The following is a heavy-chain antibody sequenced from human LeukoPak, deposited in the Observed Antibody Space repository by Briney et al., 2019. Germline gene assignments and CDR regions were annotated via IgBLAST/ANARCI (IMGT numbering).Heavy chain of an antibody. V-gene: IGHV3-21*01. J-gene: IGHJ4*02. D-gene: IGHD3-9*01. Sequence: GGSLRLSCAASGFTFSSYSMNWVRQAPGKGLEWVSSISSSSSYIYYADSLKGRFTISRDNAKNSLYLEMNSLRAEDTAVYYCAKGYDILTGYYGGHFDYWGQGTLVTVSS. CDR2: ISSSSSYI. CDR1: GFTFSSYS. CDR3: AKGYDILTGYYGGHFDY.